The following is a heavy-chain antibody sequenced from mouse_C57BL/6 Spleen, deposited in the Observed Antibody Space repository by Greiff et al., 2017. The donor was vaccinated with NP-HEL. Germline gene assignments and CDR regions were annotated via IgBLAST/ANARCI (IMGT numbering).Heavy chain of an antibody. CDR3: TRDPITTVVAPYWYFDV. Sequence: EVQLVESGEGLVKPGGSLKLSCAASGFTFSSYAMSWVRQTPEKRLEWVAYISSGGDYIYYADTVKGRFTISRDNARNTLYLQMSSLKSEDTAMYYCTRDPITTVVAPYWYFDVWGTGTTVTVSS. D-gene: IGHD1-1*01. CDR2: ISSGGDYI. V-gene: IGHV5-9-1*02. J-gene: IGHJ1*03. CDR1: GFTFSSYA.